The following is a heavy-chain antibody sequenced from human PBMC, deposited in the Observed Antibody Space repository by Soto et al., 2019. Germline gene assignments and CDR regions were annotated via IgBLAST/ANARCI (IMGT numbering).Heavy chain of an antibody. CDR1: GASITSGNYY. J-gene: IGHJ4*02. D-gene: IGHD4-4*01. Sequence: QLQLQESGPRLVKPSETLSLICSVSGASITSGNYYWAWIRQPPGKGLEWIGSMYYRGNTHYNSSLETRVSISADTAKNQISLNLNSVTAADTAIYFCARHPSLYRHLEFWGQGILVTVSS. CDR2: MYYRGNT. V-gene: IGHV4-39*01. CDR3: ARHPSLYRHLEF.